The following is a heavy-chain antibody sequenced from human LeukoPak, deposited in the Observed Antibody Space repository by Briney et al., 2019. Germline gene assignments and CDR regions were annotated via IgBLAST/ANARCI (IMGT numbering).Heavy chain of an antibody. CDR3: ARDLRCSGGSCYFLLSRATTYYYGMDV. CDR1: GYTLTSYG. Sequence: ASVKVSCKASGYTLTSYGISWVRQAPGHGLEWMGWISAYIGNTNYAQTLKGRVTMTTDTSTSTAYMELRSLRSDDTAVYYCARDLRCSGGSCYFLLSRATTYYYGMDVWGQGTTVTVSS. J-gene: IGHJ6*02. D-gene: IGHD2-15*01. CDR2: ISAYIGNT. V-gene: IGHV1-18*01.